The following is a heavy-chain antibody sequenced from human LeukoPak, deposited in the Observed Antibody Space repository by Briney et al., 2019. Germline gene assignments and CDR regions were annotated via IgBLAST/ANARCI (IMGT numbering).Heavy chain of an antibody. D-gene: IGHD3-16*01. J-gene: IGHJ4*02. CDR1: GYSISSGYF. V-gene: IGHV4-38-2*02. Sequence: SETLSLTCTVSGYSISSGYFWGWIRQPPGKGLEWIGTIYHSGTTYYNPSLKSRVTISVDTSKNQFSLKLTSVTAADTAVYYCASSIRFPIGWGYWGQGTLVTVSS. CDR2: IYHSGTT. CDR3: ASSIRFPIGWGY.